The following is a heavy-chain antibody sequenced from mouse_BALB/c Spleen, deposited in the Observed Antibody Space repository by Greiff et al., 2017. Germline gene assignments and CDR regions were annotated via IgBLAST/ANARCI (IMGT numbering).Heavy chain of an antibody. J-gene: IGHJ1*01. CDR1: GYTFTDYW. CDR2: IDTSDSYT. Sequence: QVQLQQPGAELVMPGASVKMSCKASGYTFTDYWMHWVKQRPGQGLEWIGAIDTSDSYTSYNQKFKGKATLTVDESSSTAYMQLSSLTSEDSAVYFCKSDYDWYFDVWGAGTTVTVSS. CDR3: KSDYDWYFDV. D-gene: IGHD2-4*01. V-gene: IGHV1-69*01.